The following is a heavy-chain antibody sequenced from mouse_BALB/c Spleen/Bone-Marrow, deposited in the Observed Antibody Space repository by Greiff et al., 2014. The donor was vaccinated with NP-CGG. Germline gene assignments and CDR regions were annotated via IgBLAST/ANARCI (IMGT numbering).Heavy chain of an antibody. V-gene: IGHV14-3*02. CDR3: ARYRYYGSSGWDY. Sequence: VQLQQSGAGLVKPGASVKLSCTASGFNIKDTYIHWVKQRPEQGLEWIGRIDPANGNTKYDPKFQGKATITADTSSNTAYLHLSSLTSEDTAVYYCARYRYYGSSGWDYWGQGTSVTVSS. CDR1: GFNIKDTY. J-gene: IGHJ4*01. D-gene: IGHD1-1*01. CDR2: IDPANGNT.